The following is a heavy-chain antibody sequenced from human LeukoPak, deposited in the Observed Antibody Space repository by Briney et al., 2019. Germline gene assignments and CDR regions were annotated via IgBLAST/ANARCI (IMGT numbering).Heavy chain of an antibody. Sequence: PSETLSLTCAVYGGSFSGYYWSWIRQPPGKGLEWIGEINHSGSTNYNPPLKSRVTISVDTSKNQFSLKLSSVTAADTAVYYCARGGIGVQGVIDYWGQGTLVTVSS. CDR3: ARGGIGVQGVIDY. V-gene: IGHV4-34*01. CDR2: INHSGST. J-gene: IGHJ4*02. D-gene: IGHD3-10*01. CDR1: GGSFSGYY.